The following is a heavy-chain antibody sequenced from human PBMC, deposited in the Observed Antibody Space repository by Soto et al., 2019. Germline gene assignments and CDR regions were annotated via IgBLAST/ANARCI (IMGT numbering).Heavy chain of an antibody. CDR1: GFSLNDYG. CDR3: AKSNRGAYDTPDF. CDR2: ISYDGRNK. J-gene: IGHJ4*02. V-gene: IGHV3-30*18. Sequence: GGSLRLSCAASGFSLNDYGMHWVRHPPGKGLEWVADISYDGRNKYYTDSVRGRFTISRDISKGTLYLQMNSLRPEDTAVYYCAKSNRGAYDTPDFWGQGTPVTVSS. D-gene: IGHD3-22*01.